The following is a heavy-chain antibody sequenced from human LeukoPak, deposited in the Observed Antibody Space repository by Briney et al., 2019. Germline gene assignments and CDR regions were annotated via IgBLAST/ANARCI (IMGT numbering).Heavy chain of an antibody. V-gene: IGHV3-72*01. D-gene: IGHD2-15*01. CDR2: TRNKAKSYTT. CDR3: ARGVSDSGYYYMDV. Sequence: GGSLRLSCAASGFTFSDHYMDWVRQAPGKGLEWVGHTRNKAKSYTTEYAASVKGRFTVSRDDSKSSLYLQMNSLKTEDTAVYYCARGVSDSGYYYMDVWGTGTTVTVSS. J-gene: IGHJ6*03. CDR1: GFTFSDHY.